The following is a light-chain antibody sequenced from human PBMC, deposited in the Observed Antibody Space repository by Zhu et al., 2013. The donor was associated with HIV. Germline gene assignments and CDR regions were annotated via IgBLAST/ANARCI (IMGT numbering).Light chain of an antibody. CDR2: GKN. J-gene: IGLJ2*01. CDR3: ATWDDSLSGVL. CDR1: SLRNYY. V-gene: IGLV3-19*01. Sequence: SSELTQDPAVSVALGQTVRITCQGDSLRNYYASWYQQKPGQAPVLVIYGKNNRPSGIPDRFSGSKSGTSASLAISGLQSEDEANYYCATWDDSLSGVLLGGGTKLTVL.